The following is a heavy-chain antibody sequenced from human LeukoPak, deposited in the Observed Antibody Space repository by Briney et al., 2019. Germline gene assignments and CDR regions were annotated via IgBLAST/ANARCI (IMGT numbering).Heavy chain of an antibody. Sequence: PGGSLRLSCAASGFTFSSYAMSWVRQAPGKGLEWVSAISGSGGSTYYADSVKGRSTISRDNSKNTLYLQMNSLRAEDTAVYYCAKSPAHVLLWFGEFDYWGQGTLVTVSS. CDR1: GFTFSSYA. CDR2: ISGSGGST. D-gene: IGHD3-10*01. V-gene: IGHV3-23*01. J-gene: IGHJ4*02. CDR3: AKSPAHVLLWFGEFDY.